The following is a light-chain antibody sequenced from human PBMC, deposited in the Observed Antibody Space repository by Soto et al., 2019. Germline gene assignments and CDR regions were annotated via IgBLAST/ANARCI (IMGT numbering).Light chain of an antibody. J-gene: IGKJ5*01. V-gene: IGKV3-11*01. CDR2: DAF. Sequence: EIVLTQSPPTLSLSPGKRATLSCRASQFIPIHLAWYQQKPGQPPRLLIYDAFNRAAGIPARFSGSGSGTDFTLTISSLEPEDFATYYCQQHGQWPITFGQGTRLEIK. CDR3: QQHGQWPIT. CDR1: QFIPIH.